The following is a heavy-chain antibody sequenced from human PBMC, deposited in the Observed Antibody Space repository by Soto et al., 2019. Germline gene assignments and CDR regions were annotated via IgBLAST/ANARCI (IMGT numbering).Heavy chain of an antibody. V-gene: IGHV1-2*04. CDR3: ARGDSTDCSNGVCSFFYNHDMKV. Sequence: GASVKVSCKASGYSFTDYHIHWVRQAPGQGLEWLGRINPKSGGTSTAQKFQGWVTMTTDTSISTASMELTRLTSDDTAIYYCARGDSTDCSNGVCSFFYNHDMKVWGQGTTVTVSS. CDR2: INPKSGGT. J-gene: IGHJ6*02. D-gene: IGHD2-8*01. CDR1: GYSFTDYH.